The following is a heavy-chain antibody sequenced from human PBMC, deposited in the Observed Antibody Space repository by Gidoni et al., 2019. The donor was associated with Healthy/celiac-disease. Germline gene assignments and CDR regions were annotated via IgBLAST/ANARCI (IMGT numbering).Heavy chain of an antibody. D-gene: IGHD5-18*01. CDR1: GYSLSSGYY. V-gene: IGHV4-38-2*02. CDR3: ARAEGPYGYLDY. Sequence: QVQLQDSVPGLVNPSETLSLTCTVSGYSLSSGYYWGLIRQPPGKGLEWIGSIYHSGSTYYNPSLKSRVTISVDKSKNQFYRKRSSGTAADKAVNYSARAEGPYGYLDYWGQGTLVTVSS. CDR2: IYHSGST. J-gene: IGHJ4*02.